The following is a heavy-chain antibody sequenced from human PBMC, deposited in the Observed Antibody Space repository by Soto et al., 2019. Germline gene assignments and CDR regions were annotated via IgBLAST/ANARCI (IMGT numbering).Heavy chain of an antibody. D-gene: IGHD2-2*01. CDR2: INAGNGNT. CDR1: GYTFTSYA. CDR3: AYCSSTSCYAVWFDP. J-gene: IGHJ5*02. V-gene: IGHV1-3*01. Sequence: ASVKVSCKASGYTFTSYAMHWVRQAPGQRLEWMGWINAGNGNTKYSQKFQGRDTITRDTSASTAYMELSSLRSEDTAVYYCAYCSSTSCYAVWFDPWCQGTLVTVSS.